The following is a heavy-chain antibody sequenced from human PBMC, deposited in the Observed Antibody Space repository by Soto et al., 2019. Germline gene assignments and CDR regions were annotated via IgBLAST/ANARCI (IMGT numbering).Heavy chain of an antibody. V-gene: IGHV3-73*02. D-gene: IGHD3-22*01. CDR2: IRSKANSYAT. CDR1: GFTFSGSA. Sequence: EVQLVESGGGLVQPGGSLKLSCAASGFTFSGSAMHWVRQASGKGLEWVGRIRSKANSYATAYAASVKGRFTISRDDSKKTAYLQMNSLKTEDTAVYYCTRLGGYYYDSSGYFDFDIWGQGTMVTVSS. J-gene: IGHJ3*02. CDR3: TRLGGYYYDSSGYFDFDI.